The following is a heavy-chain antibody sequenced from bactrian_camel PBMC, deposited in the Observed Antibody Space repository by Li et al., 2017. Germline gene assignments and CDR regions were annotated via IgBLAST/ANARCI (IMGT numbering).Heavy chain of an antibody. CDR1: GFTFSDYY. Sequence: HVQLVESGGGLVQPGGSLKLSCVGSGFTFSDYYMSWVRQAPGKERELVSTIASDGTTTYADSVKGRFTISRDNAKNTLYLQMKSLKTEDTAVYYCAAERRCDSDYNGNYWGQGTQVTVS. V-gene: IGHV3-2*01. D-gene: IGHD4*01. CDR2: IASDGTT. J-gene: IGHJ4*01. CDR3: AAERRCDSDYNGNY.